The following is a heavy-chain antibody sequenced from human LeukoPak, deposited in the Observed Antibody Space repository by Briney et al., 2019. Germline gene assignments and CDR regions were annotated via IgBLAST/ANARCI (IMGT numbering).Heavy chain of an antibody. V-gene: IGHV4-38-2*02. Sequence: SETLSLTCTVSGGSISSYYWGWIRQPPGKGLEWIGSIYHSGSTYYNPSLKSRVTISVDTSKNQFSLKLSSVTAADTAVYYCARDLGASSAHWFDPWGQGTLVTVSS. CDR3: ARDLGASSAHWFDP. CDR1: GGSISSYY. D-gene: IGHD3-16*01. J-gene: IGHJ5*02. CDR2: IYHSGST.